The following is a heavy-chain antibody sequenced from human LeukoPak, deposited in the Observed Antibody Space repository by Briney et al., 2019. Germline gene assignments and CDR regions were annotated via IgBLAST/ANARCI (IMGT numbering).Heavy chain of an antibody. D-gene: IGHD3-22*01. CDR2: IHPSGTL. V-gene: IGHV4-31*03. J-gene: IGHJ4*02. CDR1: GASFSSGDQY. CDR3: SRGLDSRKLGY. Sequence: SETLSLTCTVSGASFSSGDQYWNWIRQSPGKGLEWIGSIHPSGTLYNNPSLESRVTMSMDTSKNQFSLNLNSVTAADTAAYFCSRGLDSRKLGYWGQGTLVTVSS.